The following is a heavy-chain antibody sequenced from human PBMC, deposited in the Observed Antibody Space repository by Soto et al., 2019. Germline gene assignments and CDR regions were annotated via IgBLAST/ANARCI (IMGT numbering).Heavy chain of an antibody. J-gene: IGHJ4*02. D-gene: IGHD3-22*01. Sequence: PGGSLRLSCAASGFTFSSYWMSWVRQAPGKGLEWVANIKQDGSEKYYVDSVKGRFTISRDNAKNSLYLQMNSLRAEDTAVYYCARADSSGYYYFRPFFFDYWGQGTLVTVSS. CDR3: ARADSSGYYYFRPFFFDY. CDR1: GFTFSSYW. CDR2: IKQDGSEK. V-gene: IGHV3-7*01.